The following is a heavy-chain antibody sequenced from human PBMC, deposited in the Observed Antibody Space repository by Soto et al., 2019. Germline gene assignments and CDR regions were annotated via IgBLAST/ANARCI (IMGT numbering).Heavy chain of an antibody. CDR3: ASRDPGTSVDY. D-gene: IGHD1-7*01. Sequence: APETLSLTCAVSGGSFTSNNWWTWVRQPPGQGLEWIGEIYRTGSTNYNPSLKSRVTISLDKSENQFSLKVTSLTAADTAVYYCASRDPGTSVDYWGQGTLVTGSS. CDR1: GGSFTSNNW. CDR2: IYRTGST. J-gene: IGHJ4*02. V-gene: IGHV4-4*03.